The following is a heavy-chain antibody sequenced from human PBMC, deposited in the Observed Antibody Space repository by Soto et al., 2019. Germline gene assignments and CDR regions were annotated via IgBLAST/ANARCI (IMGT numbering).Heavy chain of an antibody. CDR1: GFTFSSYD. V-gene: IGHV3-13*01. CDR3: ARTSSSWYYWYFDL. D-gene: IGHD6-13*01. J-gene: IGHJ2*01. Sequence: EVQLVESGGGLVQPGGSLRLSCAASGFTFSSYDMHWVRQATGKGLEWVSAIGTAGDTYYPGSVKGRFTISRENAKNSFYLQMNSLRAEDTAVYYCARTSSSWYYWYFDLWGRGTLVTVSS. CDR2: IGTAGDT.